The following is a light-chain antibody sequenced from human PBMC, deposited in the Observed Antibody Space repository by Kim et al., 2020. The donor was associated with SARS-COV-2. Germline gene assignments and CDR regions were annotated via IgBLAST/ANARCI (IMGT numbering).Light chain of an antibody. J-gene: IGKJ4*01. V-gene: IGKV3-11*01. Sequence: SLSPGERAPLSCRASQNVNNYLAWYQQKPGQAPRLLLYDVSNRATGIPARFSGSGSGTDFTLTISSLEPEDFAVYYCQHRKTWPVTFGGGTKLEIK. CDR1: QNVNNY. CDR2: DVS. CDR3: QHRKTWPVT.